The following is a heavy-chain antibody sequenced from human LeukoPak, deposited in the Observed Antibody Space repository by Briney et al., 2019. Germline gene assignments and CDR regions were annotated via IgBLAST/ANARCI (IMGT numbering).Heavy chain of an antibody. Sequence: SETLSLTCAVYGGSFSGYYWSWIRQPPGKGLEWIGEINHSGSTNYNPSLKSRVTISVDTSKNQFSLKLSSVTAADTAVYYCARDALISRTRGYSYGYDYWGQGTLVTVSS. J-gene: IGHJ4*02. D-gene: IGHD5-18*01. V-gene: IGHV4-34*01. CDR1: GGSFSGYY. CDR3: ARDALISRTRGYSYGYDY. CDR2: INHSGST.